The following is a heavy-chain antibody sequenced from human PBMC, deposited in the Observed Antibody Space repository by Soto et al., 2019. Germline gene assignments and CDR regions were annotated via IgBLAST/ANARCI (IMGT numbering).Heavy chain of an antibody. D-gene: IGHD4-17*01. V-gene: IGHV3-23*01. Sequence: EVQLLESGGGLVQPGGSLRLSCAASGFTFSSYAMNWVRQAPGKGLEWVSAITGSGGNTFYADSVKGRFTISRDNSKNTLYLQMNSLRAEDTAVYYCAINYGFDYWGQGTLVTVSS. J-gene: IGHJ4*02. CDR2: ITGSGGNT. CDR3: AINYGFDY. CDR1: GFTFSSYA.